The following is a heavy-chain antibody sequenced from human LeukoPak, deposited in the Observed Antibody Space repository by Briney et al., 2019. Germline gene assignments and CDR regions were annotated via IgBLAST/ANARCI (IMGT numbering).Heavy chain of an antibody. D-gene: IGHD2-2*02. V-gene: IGHV4-30-2*01. CDR3: ATSPYCSSTSCYTGWFDP. CDR2: IYHSGST. CDR1: GGSISSGGYY. Sequence: PSQTLSLTCTVSGGSISSGGYYWSWLRQPPGKGLEWIGYIYHSGSTYYNPSLKSRVTISVDRSKNQFSLKLSSVTAADTAVYYCATSPYCSSTSCYTGWFDPWGQGTLVTVSS. J-gene: IGHJ5*02.